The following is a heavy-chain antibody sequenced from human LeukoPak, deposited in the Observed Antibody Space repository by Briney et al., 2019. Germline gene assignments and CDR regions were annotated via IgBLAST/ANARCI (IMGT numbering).Heavy chain of an antibody. D-gene: IGHD3-22*01. J-gene: IGHJ4*02. V-gene: IGHV3-20*04. Sequence: PGGSLRLSCAASGFTFDDYGMSWVRQAPGKGLEWVSGINWNGGSTGYADSVKGRFTISRDNAKNSLYLQMNSLRAEDTALYYCARDMYYYDSSGYYYVDYWGQGTLVTVSS. CDR3: ARDMYYYDSSGYYYVDY. CDR1: GFTFDDYG. CDR2: INWNGGST.